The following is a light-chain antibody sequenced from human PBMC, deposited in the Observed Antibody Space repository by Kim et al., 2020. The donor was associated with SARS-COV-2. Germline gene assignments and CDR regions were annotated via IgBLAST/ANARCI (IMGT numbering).Light chain of an antibody. J-gene: IGLJ2*01. Sequence: GQEGTISGSGSGPNIRSKYAHWYQQLPGTAPKVLIYKNNQRPSGVPDRFSGSKSDTSASLAISGLRYEDEGDYYCASWDDSLSGLVFGGGTQLTVL. CDR1: GPNIRSKY. V-gene: IGLV1-47*01. CDR3: ASWDDSLSGLV. CDR2: KNN.